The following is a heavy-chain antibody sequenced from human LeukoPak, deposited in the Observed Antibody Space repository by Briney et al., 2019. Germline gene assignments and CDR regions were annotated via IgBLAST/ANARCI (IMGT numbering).Heavy chain of an antibody. CDR1: GGSFSNYF. CDR3: ALFEVVVGSTQDS. D-gene: IGHD2-15*01. CDR2: IHHTGHI. J-gene: IGHJ5*01. V-gene: IGHV4-34*01. Sequence: SETLPLTCAVYGGSFSNYFWNWIRQPPGKGLEWIAEIHHTGHINYNPSLKSRVTVSVDRSKNQFSLKLTSVTAADTAVYYCALFEVVVGSTQDSWGQGTLVTVSS.